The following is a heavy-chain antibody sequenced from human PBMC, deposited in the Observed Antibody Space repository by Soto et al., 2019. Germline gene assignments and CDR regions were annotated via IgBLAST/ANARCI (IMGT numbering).Heavy chain of an antibody. J-gene: IGHJ4*02. CDR1: GFTFSNYS. CDR2: INIVGGNT. Sequence: GGSLRLSCAASGFTFSNYSMSWVRQAPGKALEWVSSINIVGGNTNYADSVRGRFTMSRDDSKNTVFLQMNSLRAEDTAIYYCTKNYYFDSWGQGTLVTVSS. V-gene: IGHV3-23*01. CDR3: TKNYYFDS.